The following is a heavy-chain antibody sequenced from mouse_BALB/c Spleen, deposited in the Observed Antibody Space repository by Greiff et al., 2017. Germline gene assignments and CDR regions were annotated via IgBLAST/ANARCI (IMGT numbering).Heavy chain of an antibody. D-gene: IGHD4-1*01. J-gene: IGHJ4*01. V-gene: IGHV7-3*02. CDR1: GFTFTDYY. CDR3: ARDVGRGYAMDY. Sequence: EVKLMESGGGLVQPGGSLRLSCATSGFTFTDYYMSWVRQPPGKALEWLGFIRNKANGYTSEYSASVKGPFTISRDNSQSILYLQMNTLRAEDSATYYCARDVGRGYAMDYWGQGTSVTVSS. CDR2: IRNKANGYTS.